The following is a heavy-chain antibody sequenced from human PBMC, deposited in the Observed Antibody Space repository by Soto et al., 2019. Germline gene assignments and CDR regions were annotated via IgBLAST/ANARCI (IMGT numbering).Heavy chain of an antibody. CDR2: VYSADGT. V-gene: IGHV3-53*01. J-gene: IGHJ3*01. D-gene: IGHD4-17*01. CDR3: ATGRLREHACDV. Sequence: DVQVEESGGGLIQPGGSLRLSCAASGFIVNGKKYLTWVRQAPGKGLEWLSAVYSADGTFYADSVKGRFTVSLDNVKNTVYLQMNSLRSEDTGVYYCATGRLREHACDVWGPGTRVTVSA. CDR1: GFIVNGKKY.